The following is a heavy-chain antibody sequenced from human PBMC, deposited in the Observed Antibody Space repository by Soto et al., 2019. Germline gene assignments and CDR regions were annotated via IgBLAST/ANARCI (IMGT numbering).Heavy chain of an antibody. CDR1: GFTFSSYS. Sequence: PGGSLRLSCAASGFTFSSYSMNWVRQAPGKGLEWVSYISSSSSTIYYADSVKGRFTISRDNAKNSLYLQMDSLRDEDTAVYYCARFVPLSGAYCGGDCYIDAFDIWGQGTMVTVSS. J-gene: IGHJ3*02. V-gene: IGHV3-48*02. CDR3: ARFVPLSGAYCGGDCYIDAFDI. CDR2: ISSSSSTI. D-gene: IGHD2-21*01.